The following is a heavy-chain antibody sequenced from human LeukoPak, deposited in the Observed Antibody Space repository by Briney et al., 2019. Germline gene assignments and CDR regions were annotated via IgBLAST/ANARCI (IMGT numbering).Heavy chain of an antibody. CDR3: ARDNSGYGFFDY. V-gene: IGHV3-53*01. D-gene: IGHD5-12*01. CDR2: IYSGGST. J-gene: IGHJ4*02. CDR1: GFTVSSSY. Sequence: GGSLRLSCAASGFTVSSSYMSWVRQAPGKGLEWVSVIYSGGSTFYADSVKGRFTISRDNSKNTLYLQMNSLKAEDAAVYYCARDNSGYGFFDYWGQGTLVTVSS.